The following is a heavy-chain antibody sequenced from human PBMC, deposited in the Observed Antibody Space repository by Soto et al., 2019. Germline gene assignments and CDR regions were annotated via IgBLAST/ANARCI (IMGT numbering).Heavy chain of an antibody. CDR1: GGSISSGGYY. CDR3: ARGGRYCSSTSCYGYDNYYYYMDV. D-gene: IGHD2-2*01. V-gene: IGHV4-31*03. Sequence: SETLSHTCTVSGGSISSGGYYWSWIRQHPGKGLEWIGYIYYSGSTYYNPSLKSRVTISVDTSKNQFSLKLSSVTAADTAVYYCARGGRYCSSTSCYGYDNYYYYMDVWGKGTTVTVSS. J-gene: IGHJ6*03. CDR2: IYYSGST.